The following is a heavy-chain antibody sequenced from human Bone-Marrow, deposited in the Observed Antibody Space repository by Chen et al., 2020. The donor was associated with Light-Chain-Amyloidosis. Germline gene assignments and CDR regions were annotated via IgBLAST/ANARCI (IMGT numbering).Heavy chain of an antibody. D-gene: IGHD3-10*01. V-gene: IGHV4-59*01. Sequence: QVHLQESGPGLVKPSETLSLTCRVPGDSIITYFWSWMRQPPGKGLEWIGCIFYSGRTNYNSSLKSRVTISVDTSKNQLSLKLNSVTAADTAVYYCARSPAGYYGSGSYYYFDFWGQGTLVTVSS. CDR1: GDSIITYF. CDR3: ARSPAGYYGSGSYYYFDF. CDR2: IFYSGRT. J-gene: IGHJ4*02.